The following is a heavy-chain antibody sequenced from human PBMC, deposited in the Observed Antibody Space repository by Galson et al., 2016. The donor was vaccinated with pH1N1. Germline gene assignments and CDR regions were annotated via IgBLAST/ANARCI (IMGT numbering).Heavy chain of an antibody. Sequence: SLRLSCAASGFTFSGSAMHWVRQASGKGLEWVGRIRSKANSYATAYAASVKGRFTISRDDSKNTAYLQMNRLKTEDTAVYYCTIVPAAYYYYYGMDVWSQGTTVTVSS. J-gene: IGHJ6*02. D-gene: IGHD2-2*01. CDR1: GFTFSGSA. V-gene: IGHV3-73*01. CDR3: TIVPAAYYYYYGMDV. CDR2: IRSKANSYAT.